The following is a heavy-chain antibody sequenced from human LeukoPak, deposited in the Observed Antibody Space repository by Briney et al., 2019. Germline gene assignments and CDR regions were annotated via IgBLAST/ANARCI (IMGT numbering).Heavy chain of an antibody. Sequence: GASVKVSCKASGYTFTSYYMHWVRQAPGQGLEWMGIINPSGGSTGYAQKFQGRVTMTRDTSTSTVYMELSSLRSEDTAVYYCASIRMGATDHDYWGQGTLVTVSS. J-gene: IGHJ4*02. CDR3: ASIRMGATDHDY. V-gene: IGHV1-46*01. CDR1: GYTFTSYY. D-gene: IGHD1-26*01. CDR2: INPSGGST.